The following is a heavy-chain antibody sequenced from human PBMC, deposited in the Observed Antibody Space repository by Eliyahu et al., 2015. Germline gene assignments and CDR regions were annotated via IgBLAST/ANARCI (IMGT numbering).Heavy chain of an antibody. CDR2: LYSGGKT. V-gene: IGHV3-53*01. J-gene: IGHJ4*02. CDR1: GFTVSSTY. Sequence: EVQVVESGGGLIQPGGSLRLSCXAXGFTVSSTYMSWVRQAPGKGLEWVSVLYSGGKTYYADSVRGRFTISRDNSMNTLYLQMNGLRADDTALYYCARDPDLRHYFDYWGQGALVAVSS. D-gene: IGHD1-14*01. CDR3: ARDPDLRHYFDY.